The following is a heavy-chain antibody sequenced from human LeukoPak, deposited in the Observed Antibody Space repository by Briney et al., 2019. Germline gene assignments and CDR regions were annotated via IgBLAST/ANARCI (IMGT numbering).Heavy chain of an antibody. J-gene: IGHJ4*02. CDR1: GFTFSSYG. CDR2: ISYGGSNK. D-gene: IGHD3-10*01. CDR3: AKTGTMVRGVPYYFDY. V-gene: IGHV3-30*18. Sequence: GGSLRLSCAASGFTFSSYGMHWVRQAPGKGLEWVAVISYGGSNKYYADSVKGRFTISRDNSKNTLYLQMNSLRAEDTAVYYCAKTGTMVRGVPYYFDYWGQGTLVTVSS.